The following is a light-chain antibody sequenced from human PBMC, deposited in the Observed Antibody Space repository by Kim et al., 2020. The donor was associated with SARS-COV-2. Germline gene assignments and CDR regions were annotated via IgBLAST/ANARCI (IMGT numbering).Light chain of an antibody. J-gene: IGLJ3*02. CDR1: NMGSES. V-gene: IGLV3-21*04. CDR3: QVWDSTSDHPV. Sequence: APGKTAGVTCGGNNMGSESVRLDQQKPGQAPVLVMYYDSDRPSGIPERFSGSNSGNTATLTISRVEAGDEANYYCQVWDSTSDHPVFGGGTQLTVL. CDR2: YDS.